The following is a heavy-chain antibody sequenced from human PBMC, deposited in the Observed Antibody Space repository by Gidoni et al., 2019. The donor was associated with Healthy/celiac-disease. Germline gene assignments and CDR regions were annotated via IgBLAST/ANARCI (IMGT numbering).Heavy chain of an antibody. D-gene: IGHD3-10*01. Sequence: QVQLVQSGAEVKKPGSSVKVSGKASGGTFSSYAISWVRQAPGQGREWMGGVIPIFGTANYAQKFQGRVTITADESTSTAYMELSSLRSEDTAVYYCARESGDNYYGSGSSAFDIWGQGTMVTVSS. V-gene: IGHV1-69*01. J-gene: IGHJ3*02. CDR3: ARESGDNYYGSGSSAFDI. CDR2: VIPIFGTA. CDR1: GGTFSSYA.